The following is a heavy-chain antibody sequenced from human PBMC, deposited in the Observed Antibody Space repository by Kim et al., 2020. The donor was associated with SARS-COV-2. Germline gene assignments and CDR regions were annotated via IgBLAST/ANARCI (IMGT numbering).Heavy chain of an antibody. Sequence: SETLSLTCAVSGGSISSSNWWSWVRQPPGKGLEWIGEIYHSGSTNYNPSLKSRVTISVDKSKNQFSLKLSSVTAADTAVYYCARGLDEDYYYGMDVWGQGTTVTVSS. CDR3: ARGLDEDYYYGMDV. J-gene: IGHJ6*02. D-gene: IGHD1-1*01. CDR1: GGSISSSNW. V-gene: IGHV4-4*02. CDR2: IYHSGST.